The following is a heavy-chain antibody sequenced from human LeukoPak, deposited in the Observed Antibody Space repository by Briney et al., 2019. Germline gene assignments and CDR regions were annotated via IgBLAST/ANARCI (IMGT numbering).Heavy chain of an antibody. V-gene: IGHV4-31*03. CDR2: IYYSGST. CDR3: ARVYSSSPPGAFDI. D-gene: IGHD6-13*01. Sequence: PSETLSLTCTVSGGSISSGGYYWSWIRQHPGKGLEWIGYIYYSGSTYYNPSLKSRVTISVDTSKNQFSLKLSSVTAADTAVYYCARVYSSSPPGAFDIWGQGTMVTVPS. J-gene: IGHJ3*02. CDR1: GGSISSGGYY.